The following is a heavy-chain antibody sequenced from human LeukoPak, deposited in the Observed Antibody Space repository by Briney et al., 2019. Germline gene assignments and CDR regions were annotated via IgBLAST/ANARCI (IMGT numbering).Heavy chain of an antibody. CDR3: ARGRYDSSGYLDY. J-gene: IGHJ4*02. V-gene: IGHV3-66*01. CDR1: GGSISSNY. CDR2: IYSGGST. D-gene: IGHD3-22*01. Sequence: PSGTLSLTCAVSGGSISSNYMSWVRQAPGKGLEWVSVIYSGGSTYYADSVKGRFTISRDNSKNTLYLQMNSLRAEDTAVYYCARGRYDSSGYLDYWGQGTLVTVSS.